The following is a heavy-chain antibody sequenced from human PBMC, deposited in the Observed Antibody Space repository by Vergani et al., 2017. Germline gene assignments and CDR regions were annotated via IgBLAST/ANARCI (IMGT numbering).Heavy chain of an antibody. Sequence: EVQLLESGGGLVQPGGSLRLSCAASGFTFSSYAMSWVRQAPGQGLEWVSAISCSGGSTYYADSVKGRFTISRDNSKNTLYLQMNSLRAEDTAVYYCAKSPLYYYDSSGYWDYFDYWGQGTLVTVSS. V-gene: IGHV3-23*01. J-gene: IGHJ4*02. CDR2: ISCSGGST. D-gene: IGHD3-22*01. CDR1: GFTFSSYA. CDR3: AKSPLYYYDSSGYWDYFDY.